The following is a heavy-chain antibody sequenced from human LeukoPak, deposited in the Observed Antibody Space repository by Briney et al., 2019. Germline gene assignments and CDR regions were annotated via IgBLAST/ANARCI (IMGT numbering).Heavy chain of an antibody. Sequence: GASVTVSCKASGGTFSSYAISWVRQAPGQGLEWMGGIIPIFGTANYAQKFQGRVTITADESTSTAYMELSSLRSEDTAVYYCARGGYYYDSSGYSHLPDYWGQGTLVTVSA. CDR1: GGTFSSYA. D-gene: IGHD3-22*01. V-gene: IGHV1-69*13. CDR2: IIPIFGTA. CDR3: ARGGYYYDSSGYSHLPDY. J-gene: IGHJ4*02.